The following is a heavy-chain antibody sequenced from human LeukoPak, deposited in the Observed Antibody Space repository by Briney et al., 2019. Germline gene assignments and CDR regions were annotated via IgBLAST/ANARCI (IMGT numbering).Heavy chain of an antibody. CDR1: GFTFSNAY. CDR2: IKSKAHGGTT. J-gene: IGHJ4*02. D-gene: IGHD3-3*01. CDR3: ATYSSGCFPD. Sequence: GGSLRLSCAASGFTFSNAYMSWVRQAPGKGLEWVGRIKSKAHGGTTEYAAPVKGRFTISRDDSKTTLYLQMNSLKTEDTAVYYCATYSSGCFPDWGQGTLVTVSS. V-gene: IGHV3-15*01.